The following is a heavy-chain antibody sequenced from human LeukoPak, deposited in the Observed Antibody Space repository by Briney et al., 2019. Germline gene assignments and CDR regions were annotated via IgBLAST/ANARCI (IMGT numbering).Heavy chain of an antibody. CDR3: AKEVLWFGELSQFDY. CDR1: GFTFSSYG. Sequence: GGSLRLSCAASGFTFSSYGMHWVRQAPGKGLEWVSAISGSGGSTYYADSVKGRFTISRDNSKNTLYLQMNSLRAEDTAVYYCAKEVLWFGELSQFDYWGQGTLVTVSS. D-gene: IGHD3-10*01. V-gene: IGHV3-23*01. J-gene: IGHJ4*02. CDR2: ISGSGGST.